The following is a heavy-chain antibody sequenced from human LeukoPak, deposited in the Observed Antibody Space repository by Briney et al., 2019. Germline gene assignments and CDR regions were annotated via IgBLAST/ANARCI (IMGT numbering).Heavy chain of an antibody. V-gene: IGHV3-21*01. Sequence: GGSLRLSCAASGFTFSSYSMNWVRQAPGKGLEWVSSISSSSSYIYYADSVKGRFTISRDSAKNSLYLQMNSLRAEDTAVYYCARADWDTAMIDYWGQGTLVTVSS. J-gene: IGHJ4*02. D-gene: IGHD5-18*01. CDR3: ARADWDTAMIDY. CDR1: GFTFSSYS. CDR2: ISSSSSYI.